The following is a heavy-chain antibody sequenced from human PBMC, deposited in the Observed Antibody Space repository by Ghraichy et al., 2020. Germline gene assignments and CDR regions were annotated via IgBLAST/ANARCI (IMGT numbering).Heavy chain of an antibody. J-gene: IGHJ4*02. CDR1: GFTFSSYW. CDR3: ARDFYGDQYAYFGY. D-gene: IGHD4-17*01. Sequence: GESLNISCAAFGFTFSSYWMNWVRQAPVKGLVWVSRINSDGSSTSYADSVKSRFTISRDNAKNTLYLQMNSLRAEDTAVYYCARDFYGDQYAYFGYWGQGNRVT. CDR2: INSDGSST. V-gene: IGHV3-74*01.